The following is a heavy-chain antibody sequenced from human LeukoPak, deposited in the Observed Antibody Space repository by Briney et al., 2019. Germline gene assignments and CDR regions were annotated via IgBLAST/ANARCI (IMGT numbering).Heavy chain of an antibody. D-gene: IGHD5-24*01. CDR3: ARGRPLSEATGAVTLAF. CDR2: INPNNGDT. V-gene: IGHV1-2*02. J-gene: IGHJ4*02. Sequence: GASVKVSCKASGYTFTGYYMHWVRQAPGQGLEWMAWINPNNGDTKYAQNFQGRVTMTRDTSISTAYMEVSSLTSDDTAVYYCARGRPLSEATGAVTLAFWGQGTLVTVSS. CDR1: GYTFTGYY.